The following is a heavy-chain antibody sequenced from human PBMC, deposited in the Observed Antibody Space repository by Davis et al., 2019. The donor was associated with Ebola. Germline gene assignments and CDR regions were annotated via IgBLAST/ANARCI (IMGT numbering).Heavy chain of an antibody. CDR2: IDDNGGTT. CDR3: ARDPGILRLVGDYYFDY. CDR1: GFAFSTYA. Sequence: GESLKISCAASGFAFSTYAMHWVRQAPGKGLEYVSAIDDNGGTTYYANSVRGRFTISRDNSKNTLYLQMDSLRPEDTAVYYCARDPGILRLVGDYYFDYWGQGILVTVSP. D-gene: IGHD3-10*01. V-gene: IGHV3-64*01. J-gene: IGHJ4*02.